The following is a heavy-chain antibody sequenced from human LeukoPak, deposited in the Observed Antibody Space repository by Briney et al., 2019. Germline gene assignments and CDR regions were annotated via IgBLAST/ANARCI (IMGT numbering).Heavy chain of an antibody. CDR3: ARHPNRDDWFDP. CDR2: VYYTGTT. D-gene: IGHD5-24*01. V-gene: IGHV4-59*08. Sequence: PSETLSLTCTVSGGSISSYYWSWIRQPPGKGLEWIGYVYYTGTTNCNPSLKSRVTISVDTSKNQFSLKLSSVTAADAAVYYCARHPNRDDWFDPWGQGTLVTVSS. J-gene: IGHJ5*02. CDR1: GGSISSYY.